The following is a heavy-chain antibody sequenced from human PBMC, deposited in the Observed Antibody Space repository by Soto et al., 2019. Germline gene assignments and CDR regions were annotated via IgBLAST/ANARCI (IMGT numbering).Heavy chain of an antibody. J-gene: IGHJ3*02. CDR2: IKSDGSST. D-gene: IGHD1-26*01. V-gene: IGHV3-74*01. Sequence: EVQLVESGGGLVQPGGSLRLSCAASGFTFSTYWMHWVRQAPGNGLAWVSRIKSDGSSTSYADSVKGRFTISRDNAKNTLFLQMNSLRAEDTAVYYCARDSHDDSVGVTPTFDIWGQGTMVTVSS. CDR1: GFTFSTYW. CDR3: ARDSHDDSVGVTPTFDI.